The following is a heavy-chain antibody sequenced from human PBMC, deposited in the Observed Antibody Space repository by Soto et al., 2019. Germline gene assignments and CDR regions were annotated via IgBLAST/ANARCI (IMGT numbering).Heavy chain of an antibody. Sequence: QVQLVQSGAEVKKPGASVKVSCKASGYTFTGYYMHWVRQAPGQGLEWMGWINPNSGGTNYAQKFQGWVTMTRDTSISTGYMELGRVRSDDTAGDYWASTMVRGVEDGMDVWGQGTTVTVSS. D-gene: IGHD3-10*01. CDR3: ASTMVRGVEDGMDV. CDR2: INPNSGGT. V-gene: IGHV1-2*04. CDR1: GYTFTGYY. J-gene: IGHJ6*02.